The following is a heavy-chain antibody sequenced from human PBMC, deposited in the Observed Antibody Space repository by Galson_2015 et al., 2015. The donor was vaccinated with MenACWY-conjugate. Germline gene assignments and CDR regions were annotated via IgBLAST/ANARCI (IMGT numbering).Heavy chain of an antibody. CDR2: IHYSRTT. J-gene: IGHJ4*02. CDR3: ARLPTWGSSFGYFDY. D-gene: IGHD7-27*01. CDR1: GGSIYSADYW. V-gene: IGHV4-39*07. Sequence: LSLTCTVSGGSIYSADYWWGWIRQPPGRGLEWIASIHYSRTTHYNPSLKSRVTMSADKSNNQFSLRLISVTAADTAVYYCARLPTWGSSFGYFDYWGRGILVAVSS.